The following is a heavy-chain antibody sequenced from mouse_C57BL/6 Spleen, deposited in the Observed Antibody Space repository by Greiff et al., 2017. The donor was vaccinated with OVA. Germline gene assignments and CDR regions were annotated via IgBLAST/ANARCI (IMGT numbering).Heavy chain of an antibody. J-gene: IGHJ3*01. Sequence: EVKLEESGGGLVQPGGSMKLSCVASGFTFSNYWMNWVRQSPEKGLEWVAQTRLKSDNYATHYAESVKGRFTISRDDSKSSVYLQMNNLRAEDTGIYYCTAAYYRFAYWGQGTLVTVSA. CDR2: TRLKSDNYAT. V-gene: IGHV6-3*01. CDR1: GFTFSNYW. D-gene: IGHD2-10*01. CDR3: TAAYYRFAY.